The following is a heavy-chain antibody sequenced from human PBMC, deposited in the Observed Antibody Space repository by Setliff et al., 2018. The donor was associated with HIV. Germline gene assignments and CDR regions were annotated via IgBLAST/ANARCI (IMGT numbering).Heavy chain of an antibody. CDR2: ISNSSRYY. V-gene: IGHV3-21*01. CDR1: RFLFNRYR. D-gene: IGHD3-10*01. CDR3: AREVLRGGDYAFGL. Sequence: PGGSLGLSFSAARFLFNRYRLNWIRQVPGRGQEWVASISNSSRYYWVKARYGDSVRGRFTISVDYAKNSVYLQMNSLIVEDSDVYYCAREVLRGGDYAFGLWGRGTVVTVSS. J-gene: IGHJ3*01.